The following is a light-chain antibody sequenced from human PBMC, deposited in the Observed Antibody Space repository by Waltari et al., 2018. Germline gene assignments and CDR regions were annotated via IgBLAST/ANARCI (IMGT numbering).Light chain of an antibody. CDR1: QSVSSY. CDR2: DAS. Sequence: EIVLTQSPATLSLSPGESATLSCRASQSVSSYLAWYQQKPGQAPRLLIYDASNSATGIPARFSGSVSGTDFTLTISSLQPEDFAVYYCQQRTNWPLTFGGGTMVEIK. CDR3: QQRTNWPLT. V-gene: IGKV3-11*01. J-gene: IGKJ4*01.